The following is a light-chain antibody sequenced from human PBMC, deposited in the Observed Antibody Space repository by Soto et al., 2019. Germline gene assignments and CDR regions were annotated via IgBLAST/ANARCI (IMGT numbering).Light chain of an antibody. CDR3: SSSYTITSTVL. Sequence: QSALTRPASVSGSPGQSITISCTGTSSDVGGSDYVSWYQQHPGKAPKLMIYNVSNRPSGVSDRFSGSKSGNTASLTISGLQAEDEADYYCSSSYTITSTVLFGGGTQLTVL. CDR1: SSDVGGSDY. J-gene: IGLJ2*01. CDR2: NVS. V-gene: IGLV2-14*03.